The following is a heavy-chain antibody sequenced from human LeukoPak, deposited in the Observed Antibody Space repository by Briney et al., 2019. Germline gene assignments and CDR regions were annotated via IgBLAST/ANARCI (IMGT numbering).Heavy chain of an antibody. V-gene: IGHV1-18*01. CDR1: RYTFTSYG. CDR2: ISAYNGNT. Sequence: APAKVSCKASRYTFTSYGIRWVRQAPGQGREWMGWISAYNGNTNYAQKLQGRVTMTTDTSTSTAYMELRSLRSDDTAVYYCAREFSGVSSSSADYYYYMDGWGKGTTVTVSS. J-gene: IGHJ6*03. D-gene: IGHD6-6*01. CDR3: AREFSGVSSSSADYYYYMDG.